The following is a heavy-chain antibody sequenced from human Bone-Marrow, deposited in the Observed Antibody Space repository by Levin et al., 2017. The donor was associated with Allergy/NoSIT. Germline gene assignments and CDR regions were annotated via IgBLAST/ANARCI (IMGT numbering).Heavy chain of an antibody. CDR1: GFAFSDYA. J-gene: IGHJ4*02. D-gene: IGHD3-3*01. Sequence: LAGGSLRLSCVVSGFAFSDYAMNWVRQTPGKGLEWVSYISHTGGSTDYAASVKGRFTISRDNSKNTLYLQMNSLRVDDTAIYYCAKFRVELLYFDYWGQGTLVTVSS. CDR2: ISHTGGST. CDR3: AKFRVELLYFDY. V-gene: IGHV3-23*01.